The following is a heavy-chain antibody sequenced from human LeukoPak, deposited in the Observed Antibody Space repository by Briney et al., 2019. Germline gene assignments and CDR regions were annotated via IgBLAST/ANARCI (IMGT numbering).Heavy chain of an antibody. CDR3: ARHGVGSSWYYSYYGMDV. D-gene: IGHD6-13*01. Sequence: PSETLSLTCTVSGGSISSSSYYWGWIRQPPGKGLEWIGSIYYSGSTYYNPSLKSRVTISVDTSKNQFSLKLSSVTAADTAVYYCARHGVGSSWYYSYYGMDVWGQGTTVTVPS. CDR1: GGSISSSSYY. V-gene: IGHV4-39*01. J-gene: IGHJ6*02. CDR2: IYYSGST.